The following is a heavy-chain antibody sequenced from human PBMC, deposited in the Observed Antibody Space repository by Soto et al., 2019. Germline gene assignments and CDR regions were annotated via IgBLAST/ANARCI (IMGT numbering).Heavy chain of an antibody. CDR1: GDSVSSNSAA. J-gene: IGHJ4*02. Sequence: SPTLSLTCAISGDSVSSNSAAWNWIRQSPSRGLEWLGRTYYRSKWYNDYAVSVKSRITINPDTSKNQFSLQLNSVTPEDTAVYYCARGGYDSSSWYPLYWGQGTLVTVPS. V-gene: IGHV6-1*01. CDR2: TYYRSKWYN. D-gene: IGHD6-13*01. CDR3: ARGGYDSSSWYPLY.